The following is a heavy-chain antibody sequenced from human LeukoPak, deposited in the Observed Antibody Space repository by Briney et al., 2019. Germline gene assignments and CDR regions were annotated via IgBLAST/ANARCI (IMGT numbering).Heavy chain of an antibody. J-gene: IGHJ6*03. V-gene: IGHV3-23*01. D-gene: IGHD1-26*01. CDR1: GFTFSSYA. Sequence: GGSLRLSCAASGFTFSSYAMSWVRQAPGKGLEWVATISGGGDRTYYADSVKGRFTISRDNSENTLYLQMHSLRAEDTAVYYCAGGREYSYYYMDVWGKGTTVTVSS. CDR2: ISGGGDRT. CDR3: AGGREYSYYYMDV.